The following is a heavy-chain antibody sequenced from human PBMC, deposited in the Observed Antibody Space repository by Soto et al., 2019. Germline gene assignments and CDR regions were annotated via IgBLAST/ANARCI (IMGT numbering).Heavy chain of an antibody. V-gene: IGHV1-2*02. Sequence: ASVKVSCKASGYSFTGYYMHWVRQAPGQGLEWMGWINPNSGGTNYAQKFLGRVTMTRDTSTSTAYMELSRLRSDDTAVYYCARVLGYDYVWGSYRLDYWGQGTLVTVSS. J-gene: IGHJ4*02. CDR2: INPNSGGT. CDR3: ARVLGYDYVWGSYRLDY. CDR1: GYSFTGYY. D-gene: IGHD3-16*02.